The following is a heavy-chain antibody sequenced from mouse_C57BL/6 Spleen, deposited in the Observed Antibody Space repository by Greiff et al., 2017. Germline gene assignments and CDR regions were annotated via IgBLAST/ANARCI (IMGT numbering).Heavy chain of an antibody. V-gene: IGHV1-69*01. J-gene: IGHJ1*03. D-gene: IGHD2-2*01. CDR3: ARAGMVTTRREASYWYFDV. Sequence: QVQLQQPGAELVMPGASVKLSCKASGYTFTSYWMHWVKQRPGQGLEWIGEIDPSASYTNYNQKFKGKSTLTVDKSSSTAYMQLSSLTSEDSAVYYCARAGMVTTRREASYWYFDVWGTGTTVTVSS. CDR1: GYTFTSYW. CDR2: IDPSASYT.